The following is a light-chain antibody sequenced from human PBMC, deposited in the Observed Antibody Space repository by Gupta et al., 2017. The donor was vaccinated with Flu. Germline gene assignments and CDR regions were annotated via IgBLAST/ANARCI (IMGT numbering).Light chain of an antibody. V-gene: IGLV3-25*03. CDR2: KDS. J-gene: IGLJ3*02. Sequence: SGDALPKQYAYWYQQKPGQAPVLVIYKDSERPSGIPERFSGSSSGTTVTLTISGVQAVDEADYYCQSADSSGSWVFGGGTKLTVL. CDR3: QSADSSGSWV. CDR1: ALPKQY.